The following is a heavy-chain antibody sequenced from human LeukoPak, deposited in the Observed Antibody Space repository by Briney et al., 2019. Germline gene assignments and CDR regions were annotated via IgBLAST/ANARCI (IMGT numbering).Heavy chain of an antibody. CDR3: ARDLRLTTIFGVVSN. CDR2: IYSGGST. Sequence: GGSLRLSCAASGFTVSSNYMSWVRQAPGKGLEGVSVIYSGGSTYYADSVKGRFTISRDNSKNTLYLQMNSLRPEDTAVYYCARDLRLTTIFGVVSNWGQGNLVTVSS. D-gene: IGHD3-3*01. V-gene: IGHV3-66*02. CDR1: GFTVSSNY. J-gene: IGHJ4*02.